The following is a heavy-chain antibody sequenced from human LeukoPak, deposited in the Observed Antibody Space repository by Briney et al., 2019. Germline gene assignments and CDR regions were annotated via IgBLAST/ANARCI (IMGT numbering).Heavy chain of an antibody. CDR2: INHSGST. J-gene: IGHJ3*02. Sequence: SETLSLTCAVYGGSFSGYYWSCIRQAPGKGLEWIGEINHSGSTNYNPSLKSRVTISVDTSKNQFSLKLSSVTAADTSVHYCARARAYYYGSGSHFYGSGSRAFDIWGQGTLVTVSS. V-gene: IGHV4-34*01. CDR3: ARARAYYYGSGSHFYGSGSRAFDI. CDR1: GGSFSGYY. D-gene: IGHD3-10*01.